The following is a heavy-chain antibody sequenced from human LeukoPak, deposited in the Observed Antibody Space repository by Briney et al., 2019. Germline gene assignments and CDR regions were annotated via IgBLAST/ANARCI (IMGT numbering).Heavy chain of an antibody. J-gene: IGHJ4*02. D-gene: IGHD3-22*01. CDR1: GFTFSSYA. CDR2: ISGSGGST. CDR3: AKFPPPFGYYDSSGSH. V-gene: IGHV3-23*01. Sequence: GGSLRLSCAASGFTFSSYAMSWVRQAPGKGLEWVSAISGSGGSTYYADSVKGRFTISRDNSKNTLYLQMDSLRAEDTAVYYCAKFPPPFGYYDSSGSHWGQGTLVTVSS.